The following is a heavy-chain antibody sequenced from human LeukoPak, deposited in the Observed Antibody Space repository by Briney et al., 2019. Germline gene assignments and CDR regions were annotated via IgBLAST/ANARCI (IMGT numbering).Heavy chain of an antibody. Sequence: QPGRSLRLSCAASGFTFSSYAMHWVRQAPGQGLELVAAISYDGSNKYYADSVKGRFTISRDNAQSTPELQMSSLRGEVAAVYYCARDPLLSPGVWGEGPTVTV. V-gene: IGHV3-30-3*01. CDR2: ISYDGSNK. J-gene: IGHJ6*01. CDR3: ARDPLLSPGV. D-gene: IGHD2-15*01. CDR1: GFTFSSYA.